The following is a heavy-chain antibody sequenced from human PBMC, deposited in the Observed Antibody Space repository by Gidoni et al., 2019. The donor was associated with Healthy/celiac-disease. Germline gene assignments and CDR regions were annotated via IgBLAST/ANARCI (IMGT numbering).Heavy chain of an antibody. D-gene: IGHD3-3*01. Sequence: LVKPSETLSLTCTVSGGSISSYYWSWIRQPPGKGLEWIGYIYYSGSTNYNPSLKSRVTISVDTSKNQFSLKLSSGTAADPAVYYCARGGGDFWSGYYDFDYWGQGTLVTVSS. J-gene: IGHJ4*02. CDR3: ARGGGDFWSGYYDFDY. CDR2: IYYSGST. CDR1: GGSISSYY. V-gene: IGHV4-59*01.